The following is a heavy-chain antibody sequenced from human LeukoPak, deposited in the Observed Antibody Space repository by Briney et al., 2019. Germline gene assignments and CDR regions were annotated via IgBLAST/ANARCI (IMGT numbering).Heavy chain of an antibody. CDR3: ATKDGES. CDR2: IWLDDTT. D-gene: IGHD2-21*01. V-gene: IGHV3-66*02. Sequence: GGSLRLSCVVSGFTVSTSYMAWVRQAPGKGLECVSLIWLDDTTHYADSVKGRFTISGDNSKNTLYLQMNSLRPEDTAVYYCATKDGESWGQGTLVTVSS. CDR1: GFTVSTSY. J-gene: IGHJ4*02.